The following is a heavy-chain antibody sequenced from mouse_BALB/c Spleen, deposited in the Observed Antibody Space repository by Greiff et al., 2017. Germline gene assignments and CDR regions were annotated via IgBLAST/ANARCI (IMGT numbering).Heavy chain of an antibody. J-gene: IGHJ4*01. CDR1: GFTFSSYT. Sequence: EGKLVESGGGLVKPGGSLKLSCAASGFTFSSYTMSWVRQTPEKRLEWVATISSGGSYTYYPDIVKGRFTISRDNAKNTLYLQMSSLKSEDTAMYYCTGVDYAMDYWGQGTSVTVSS. D-gene: IGHD1-1*01. CDR2: ISSGGSYT. V-gene: IGHV5-6-4*01. CDR3: TGVDYAMDY.